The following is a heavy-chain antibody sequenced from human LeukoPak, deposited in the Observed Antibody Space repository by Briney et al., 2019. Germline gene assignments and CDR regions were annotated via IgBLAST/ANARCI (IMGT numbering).Heavy chain of an antibody. CDR3: ARDLTTRGMDV. V-gene: IGHV4-34*01. D-gene: IGHD4-11*01. Sequence: SETLSLTCAVYGGSFSGYYWSWIRQPPGKGLEWIGEINHSGSTNYNPSLKSRVTISVDTSKNQFSLKLSSVTAADTAVYYCARDLTTRGMDVWGQGTTVTVSS. J-gene: IGHJ6*02. CDR1: GGSFSGYY. CDR2: INHSGST.